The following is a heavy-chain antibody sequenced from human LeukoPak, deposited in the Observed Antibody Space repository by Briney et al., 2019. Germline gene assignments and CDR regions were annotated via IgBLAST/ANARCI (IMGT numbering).Heavy chain of an antibody. CDR2: INHSGST. J-gene: IGHJ4*02. CDR3: ASSAFGGWYSI. CDR1: GGSFSGYY. V-gene: IGHV4-34*01. Sequence: SETLSLTCAVYGGSFSGYYWSWIRQPPGKGLEWIGEINHSGSTNYNPSLKSRVTISVDTSKNQFSLKLSSVTAADTAVYYCASSAFGGWYSIWGQGTLVTVSS. D-gene: IGHD6-19*01.